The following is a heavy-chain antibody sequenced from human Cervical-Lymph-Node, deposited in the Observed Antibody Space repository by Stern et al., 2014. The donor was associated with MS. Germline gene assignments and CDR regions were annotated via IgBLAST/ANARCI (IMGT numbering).Heavy chain of an antibody. CDR2: INVDNGNT. Sequence: QVQLVQSGAEVKKPGASVNLSCKPSGNTFTKSDLHWVRQAPGHRPEWLGWINVDNGNTEYSQTFQGRVTITRDTVANTAYMELSGLKSDDAAVYYCASGSVIGGGWLDPWGQGTMVTVSS. D-gene: IGHD3-16*02. CDR1: GNTFTKSD. CDR3: ASGSVIGGGWLDP. J-gene: IGHJ5*02. V-gene: IGHV1-3*01.